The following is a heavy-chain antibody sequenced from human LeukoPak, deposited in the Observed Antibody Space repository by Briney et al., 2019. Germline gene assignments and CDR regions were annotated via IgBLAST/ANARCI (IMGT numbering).Heavy chain of an antibody. D-gene: IGHD6-19*01. CDR2: LSGSGITT. CDR3: AKGIYSSGWSYFDY. V-gene: IGHV3-23*01. J-gene: IGHJ4*01. Sequence: GGALRLSWAASGFTFSNSAMSWVGQAAGKGLEGVSTLSGSGITTYYADSVKGRFTISRDNSKNTLYLQMNSLRAEDTAVYYCAKGIYSSGWSYFDYWGHGTLVTVSS. CDR1: GFTFSNSA.